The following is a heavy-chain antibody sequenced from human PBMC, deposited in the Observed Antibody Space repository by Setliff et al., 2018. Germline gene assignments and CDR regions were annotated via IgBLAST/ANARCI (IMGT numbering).Heavy chain of an antibody. CDR1: RGTFSSYG. CDR3: VRERGDIVSTTSYYYYMDV. Sequence: SVKVSCKASRGTFSSYGITWVRQAPGQGLEWMGGIIPIFGTTDYAQKFQGRVTITTAESTSTAYMEMSSLRSEDTAVYYCVRERGDIVSTTSYYYYMDVWGKGTTVTVSS. CDR2: IIPIFGTT. D-gene: IGHD5-12*01. J-gene: IGHJ6*03. V-gene: IGHV1-69*05.